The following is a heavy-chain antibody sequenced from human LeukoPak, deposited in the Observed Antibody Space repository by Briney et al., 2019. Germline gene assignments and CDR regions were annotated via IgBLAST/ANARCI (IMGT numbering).Heavy chain of an antibody. Sequence: PGRTLRLSCAVSGFTFSHHAIHWVCKAPGKGQWWVAVVSYDGINKSYLDSVKGRFTISRDNSKNTLFLQMNSLGAEDTAVYYCAKDESAGGDSLDYWGQGTLVTVSS. J-gene: IGHJ4*02. D-gene: IGHD2-21*02. CDR2: VSYDGINK. CDR1: GFTFSHHA. CDR3: AKDESAGGDSLDY. V-gene: IGHV3-30*18.